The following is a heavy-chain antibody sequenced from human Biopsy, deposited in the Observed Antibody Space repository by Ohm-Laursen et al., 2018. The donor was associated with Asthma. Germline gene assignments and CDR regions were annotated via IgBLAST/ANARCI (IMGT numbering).Heavy chain of an antibody. V-gene: IGHV1-18*01. J-gene: IGHJ4*02. CDR1: GYSFTNYG. D-gene: IGHD6-13*01. Sequence: ASVKVSCKTSGYSFTNYGISWVRQAPGQGPEWMGWVNPYNGNTNYAQKFEGRVTLTKDTSTTTAYMELRTLTSGDTAVYYCARDLGESFIWYPLIYFEYWGQGTLVTVSS. CDR3: ARDLGESFIWYPLIYFEY. CDR2: VNPYNGNT.